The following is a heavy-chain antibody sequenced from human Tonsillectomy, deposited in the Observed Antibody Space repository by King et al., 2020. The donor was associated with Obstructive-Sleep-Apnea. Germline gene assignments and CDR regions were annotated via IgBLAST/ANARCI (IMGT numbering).Heavy chain of an antibody. J-gene: IGHJ6*02. CDR2: IYYSGST. Sequence: QLQESGPGLVKPSETLSLTCTVSGGSISSSSYYWGWIRQPPGKGLEWSGSIYYSGSTYYNPSLKSRVTISVDTSTNQFSLKLSSVTAADTAVYYCARVDRGVDYYYGMDVWGQGTTVTVSS. CDR3: ARVDRGVDYYYGMDV. CDR1: GGSISSSSYY. V-gene: IGHV4-39*07. D-gene: IGHD3-10*01.